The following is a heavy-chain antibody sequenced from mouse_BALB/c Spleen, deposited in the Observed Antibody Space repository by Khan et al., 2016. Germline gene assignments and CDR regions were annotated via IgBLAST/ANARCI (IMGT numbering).Heavy chain of an antibody. CDR2: IWAGGST. J-gene: IGHJ3*01. Sequence: QVQLQQSGPGLVAPSQSLSITCTVSGFSLTNSGVHWVRQPPRKGLDWLGVIWAGGSTDYNSALMSRLSITRDTTQNQASLKMSSLQTDDTAMYYCGIDYQDFDAWFASWGQGTLVTVSA. CDR1: GFSLTNSG. CDR3: GIDYQDFDAWFAS. V-gene: IGHV2-9*02.